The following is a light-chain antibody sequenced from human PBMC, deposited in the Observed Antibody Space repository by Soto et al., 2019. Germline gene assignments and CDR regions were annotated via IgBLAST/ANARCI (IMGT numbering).Light chain of an antibody. V-gene: IGKV1-5*03. CDR1: DSIGNW. CDR2: KAS. J-gene: IGKJ4*01. Sequence: DIQMTQSPATLSASVGDRVTITCRASDSIGNWLALYQQKPGKAPNLLIYKASSLQSGVPSSCSGSGSGTEFTLTISVQQPDDFAMYYCQQNNSYPLTVGGGTKADVK. CDR3: QQNNSYPLT.